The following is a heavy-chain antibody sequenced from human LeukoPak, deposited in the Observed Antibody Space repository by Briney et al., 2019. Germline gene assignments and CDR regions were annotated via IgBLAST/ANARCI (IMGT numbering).Heavy chain of an antibody. V-gene: IGHV3-30-3*01. J-gene: IGHJ4*02. CDR3: ASGYASGWYYFDY. CDR1: GFTPDNYA. D-gene: IGHD6-19*01. Sequence: GGSLRLSCAASGFTPDNYAMHWVRQAPGKGLEWVALISYDGSSKYYAASVRGRFTISRDNSNNTLYLQMNGLRADDTAVYFCASGYASGWYYFDYWGQGTLVTVSS. CDR2: ISYDGSSK.